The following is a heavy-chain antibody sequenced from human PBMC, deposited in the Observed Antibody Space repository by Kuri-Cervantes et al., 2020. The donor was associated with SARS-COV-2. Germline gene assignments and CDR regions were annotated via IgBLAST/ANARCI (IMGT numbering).Heavy chain of an antibody. CDR2: IKQDGSEK. Sequence: SCAASGFTFSSYWMSWVRQAPGKGLEWVANIKQDGSEKYYVDSVKGRFTISRDNAKNSLYPQMNSLRAEDTAVYYCAMKSTRNNYYDSSGSFDYWGQGTLVTVSS. CDR3: AMKSTRNNYYDSSGSFDY. CDR1: GFTFSSYW. V-gene: IGHV3-7*02. D-gene: IGHD3-22*01. J-gene: IGHJ4*02.